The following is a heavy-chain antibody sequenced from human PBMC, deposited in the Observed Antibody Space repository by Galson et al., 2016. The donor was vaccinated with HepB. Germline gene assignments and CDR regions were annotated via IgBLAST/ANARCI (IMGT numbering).Heavy chain of an antibody. V-gene: IGHV3-23*01. D-gene: IGHD2-8*02. Sequence: SLRLSCAASGFTFSSYAMSWVRQAPGKGLEWVSTITCCSGTTYYTDSVRGRFTISRDNSKNTLYLQMNSLRVEDTAVYYCAKDRLAVSDYYWYFDLWGRGTLVTSSS. CDR1: GFTFSSYA. CDR3: AKDRLAVSDYYWYFDL. CDR2: ITCCSGTT. J-gene: IGHJ2*01.